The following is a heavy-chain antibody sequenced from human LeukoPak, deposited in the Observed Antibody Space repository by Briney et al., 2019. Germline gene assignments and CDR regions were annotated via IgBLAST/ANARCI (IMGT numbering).Heavy chain of an antibody. D-gene: IGHD5-12*01. V-gene: IGHV3-53*01. Sequence: GGSLRLSYAASGFTVSSNYMSWVRQAPGKGLEWVSVIYSGGSTYYADSVKGRFTIFRDNAKNTLNLQMNSLRAEDTAVYYCARYGSGYDLIDYWGQGTLVTVSS. J-gene: IGHJ4*02. CDR3: ARYGSGYDLIDY. CDR1: GFTVSSNY. CDR2: IYSGGST.